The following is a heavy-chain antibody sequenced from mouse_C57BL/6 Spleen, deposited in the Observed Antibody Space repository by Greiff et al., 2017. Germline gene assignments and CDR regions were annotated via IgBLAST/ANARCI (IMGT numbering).Heavy chain of an antibody. D-gene: IGHD1-1*02. V-gene: IGHV5-6*01. Sequence: DVQLQESGGDLVKPGGSLKLSCAASGFTFSSYGMSWVRQTPDKRLEWVATISSGGSYTYYPDSVKGRFTISRDNAKNTLYLQMSSLKSEDTAMYYCARQGGSYYFDYWGQGTTLTVSS. J-gene: IGHJ2*01. CDR3: ARQGGSYYFDY. CDR2: ISSGGSYT. CDR1: GFTFSSYG.